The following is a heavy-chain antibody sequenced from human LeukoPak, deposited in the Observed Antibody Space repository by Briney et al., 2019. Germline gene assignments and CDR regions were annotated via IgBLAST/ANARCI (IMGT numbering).Heavy chain of an antibody. CDR3: ASRGYSYGYSGYGMDV. J-gene: IGHJ6*02. CDR2: INPNSGGT. V-gene: IGHV1-2*02. CDR1: GYTFTGYY. D-gene: IGHD5-18*01. Sequence: ASVKVSCKASGYTFTGYYMHWVRQAPGQGLEWMGWINPNSGGTNYAQKFQGGVTMTRDTSISTAYMELSRLRSDDTAVYYCASRGYSYGYSGYGMDVWGQGTTVTVSS.